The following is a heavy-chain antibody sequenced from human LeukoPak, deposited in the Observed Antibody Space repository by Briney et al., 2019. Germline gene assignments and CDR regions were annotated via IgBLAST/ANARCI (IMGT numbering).Heavy chain of an antibody. D-gene: IGHD1-26*01. J-gene: IGHJ4*02. Sequence: GGSLRLSCAASGFTFSTYYMAWVRQAPGKGLEWVANIKQDGSQKNYVDSVRGRFIISRDNDKNLLYLQMNSLRAEDTAVYHCARDVGGNLDYWGQGIQVTVSS. CDR2: IKQDGSQK. CDR3: ARDVGGNLDY. V-gene: IGHV3-7*05. CDR1: GFTFSTYY.